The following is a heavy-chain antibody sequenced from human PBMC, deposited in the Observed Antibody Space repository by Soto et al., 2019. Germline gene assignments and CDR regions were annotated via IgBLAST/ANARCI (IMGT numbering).Heavy chain of an antibody. CDR1: GYIFVNYG. CDR3: XXXXXXXXXXXXDV. J-gene: IGHJ6*02. CDR2: ISPYSGNT. V-gene: IGHV1-18*01. Sequence: QVQLVQSGDEVRKPGSSVKVSCKASGYIFVNYGIAWVRQAPGQGLEWMGWISPYSGNTHYASKVQGRLTMTTDTSTSTAYMDLGSLTSXXTXXXXXXXXXXXXXXXXXDVXGQGTTVTVSS.